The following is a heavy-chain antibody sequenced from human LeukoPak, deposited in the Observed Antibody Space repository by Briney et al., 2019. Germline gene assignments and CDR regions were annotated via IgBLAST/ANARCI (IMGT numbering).Heavy chain of an antibody. D-gene: IGHD3-10*01. CDR1: GFTFTNYA. CDR3: ASGDLLLSKY. CDR2: VGGVSGNT. Sequence: GGSLRLSCAASGFTFTNYAMTWVRQSPGKGLEWVSTVGGVSGNTYYADSVKGRFTISRDQSKNTLYLEMSGLSPEDTAVYYCASGDLLLSKYWGQGTLVTVSS. J-gene: IGHJ4*02. V-gene: IGHV3-23*01.